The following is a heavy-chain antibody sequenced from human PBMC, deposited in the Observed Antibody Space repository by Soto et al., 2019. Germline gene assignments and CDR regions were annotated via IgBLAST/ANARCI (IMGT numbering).Heavy chain of an antibody. V-gene: IGHV1-8*01. CDR2: MNPNSGNT. CDR1: GYTFTSYD. CDR3: ARASYDILVRATSGMDV. D-gene: IGHD3-9*01. J-gene: IGHJ6*02. Sequence: ASVKVSCKASGYTFTSYDINWVRQATGQGFEWMGWMNPNSGNTGYAQKYQGRVTITADKSTSTAYMELSSLRSEDTAVYYCARASYDILVRATSGMDVWGQGSTVTVSS.